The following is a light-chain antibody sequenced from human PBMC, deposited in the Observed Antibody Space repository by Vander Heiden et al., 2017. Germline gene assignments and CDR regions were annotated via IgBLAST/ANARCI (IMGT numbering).Light chain of an antibody. Sequence: SALTQPASVSESPGQSITISCTGTSSDVGAYNYVSWYQQHPGKAPKLIIEEVSNRPAGVSNRFSGSKAGNTASLTIAGLQAEDDAYYYCSLYTSSSTVVFGGGTKLTVL. CDR1: SSDVGAYNY. CDR3: SLYTSSSTVV. V-gene: IGLV2-14*01. CDR2: EVS. J-gene: IGLJ2*01.